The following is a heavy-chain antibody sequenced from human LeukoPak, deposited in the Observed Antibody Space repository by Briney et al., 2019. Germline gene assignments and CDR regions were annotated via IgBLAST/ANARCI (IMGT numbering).Heavy chain of an antibody. V-gene: IGHV1-18*01. CDR2: ISGYNGNT. D-gene: IGHD3/OR15-3a*01. CDR3: ARGWDWIPV. J-gene: IGHJ4*02. CDR1: GGTFSNYA. Sequence: ASVKVSCKASGGTFSNYAISWVRQAPGQGLEWMGWISGYNGNTNYAQKLQGRVTMTTDTSTSTAYMELRSLRFDDTAVYYCARGWDWIPVWGQGTLVTVSS.